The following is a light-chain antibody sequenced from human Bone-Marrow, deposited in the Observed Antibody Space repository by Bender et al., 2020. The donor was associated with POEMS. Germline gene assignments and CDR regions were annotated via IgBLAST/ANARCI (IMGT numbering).Light chain of an antibody. J-gene: IGLJ3*02. Sequence: QSALTQPASVSGSPGQSTTISCTGTSSHVGSASLVSWYQQYPGNAPKLIIYEDTKRPSGVSNRFSGSKSGNTASLTISGLQAEDEADYSCCSYANVSTWVFGGGTKVTVL. CDR2: EDT. CDR3: CSYANVSTWV. CDR1: SSHVGSASL. V-gene: IGLV2-23*01.